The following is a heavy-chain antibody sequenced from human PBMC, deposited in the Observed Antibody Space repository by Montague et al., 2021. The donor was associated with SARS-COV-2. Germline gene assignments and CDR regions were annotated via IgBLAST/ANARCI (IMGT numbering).Heavy chain of an antibody. CDR3: AKDQGDCSSSRCFRGWTYYYYGMDV. CDR1: GFTFSSYG. V-gene: IGHV3-30*18. J-gene: IGHJ6*02. D-gene: IGHD2-2*01. CDR2: ISYDGSNT. Sequence: SLRLSCAASGFTFSSYGIHWVRQAPGKGLEWVSVISYDGSNTHYXDSXKGRLTISRDNSKNTLYLQMNSLRAEDTAVYYCAKDQGDCSSSRCFRGWTYYYYGMDVWGQGTTVTVSS.